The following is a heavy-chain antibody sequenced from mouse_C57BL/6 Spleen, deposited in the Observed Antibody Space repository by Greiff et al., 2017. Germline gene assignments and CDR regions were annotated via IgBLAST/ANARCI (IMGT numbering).Heavy chain of an antibody. CDR3: ARASPSRDGSTWYFDV. CDR2: IYPGDGDT. Sequence: QVQLKQSGAELVKPGASVKISCKASGYAFSSYWMNWVKQRPGKGLEWIGQIYPGDGDTNYNGKFKGKATLTADKSSSTAYMQLSSLTSEDSAVYFCARASPSRDGSTWYFDVWGTGTTVTVSS. V-gene: IGHV1-80*01. CDR1: GYAFSSYW. D-gene: IGHD1-1*01. J-gene: IGHJ1*03.